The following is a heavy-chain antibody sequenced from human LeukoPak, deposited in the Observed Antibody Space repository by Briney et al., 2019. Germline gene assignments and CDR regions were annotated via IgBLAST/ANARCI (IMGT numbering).Heavy chain of an antibody. CDR1: GYTFTGYY. V-gene: IGHV1-2*02. J-gene: IGHJ4*02. CDR3: ATTPVKDSGSPIRI. Sequence: ASVDVSCKASGYTFTGYYMHWVGQAPGQGLGGMGWINPNSGGTNYAQKFHGRVTITRDTSLSTAYMELGRPRSDDTAVYYCATTPVKDSGSPIRIWGQGTLVTVS. D-gene: IGHD1-26*01. CDR2: INPNSGGT.